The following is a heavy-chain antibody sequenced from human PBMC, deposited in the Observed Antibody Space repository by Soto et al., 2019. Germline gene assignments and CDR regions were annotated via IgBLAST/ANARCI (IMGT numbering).Heavy chain of an antibody. CDR2: SSHSGST. V-gene: IGHV4-4*02. CDR1: GESINSSHG. CDR3: AARHFWSGPWTDTGLDY. J-gene: IGHJ4*02. Sequence: QVQLQESGPGLVKPSGTLSLTCAVSGESINSSHGWNWVRQPPGKGLEWIGQSSHSGSTKYNPSLTSRVTISVDKSKNHFSLKLTSVAAAATAVYYCAARHFWSGPWTDTGLDYWGQGTLVTVSS. D-gene: IGHD3-3*02.